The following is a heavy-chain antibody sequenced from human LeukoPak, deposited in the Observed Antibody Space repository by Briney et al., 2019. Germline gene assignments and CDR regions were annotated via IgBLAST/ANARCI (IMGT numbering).Heavy chain of an antibody. J-gene: IGHJ3*02. Sequence: SVKVSCKASGGTFSSYAISWVRQAPGQGLEWMGGIIPIFGTANYAQKFQGRVTITADESTSTAYMELSSLRSEDTAVYYCARGGWTQAITLILVSTPDAFDIWGQGTMVTVSS. CDR2: IIPIFGTA. CDR1: GGTFSSYA. V-gene: IGHV1-69*13. D-gene: IGHD3-22*01. CDR3: ARGGWTQAITLILVSTPDAFDI.